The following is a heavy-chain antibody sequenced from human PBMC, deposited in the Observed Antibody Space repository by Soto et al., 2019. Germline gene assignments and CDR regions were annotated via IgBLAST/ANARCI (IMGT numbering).Heavy chain of an antibody. J-gene: IGHJ6*02. CDR3: ARGSMAPRYYYYGMDV. V-gene: IGHV1-3*01. CDR1: GYTFTTYA. Sequence: QVQLVQSGAEVKKPGASVKVSCKASGYTFTTYAMHWVRQAPGQTLEWMGWINAGNGNSKYSQKFQGRVTITRDTSASTAYMELSSLRSEDVGVYCCARGSMAPRYYYYGMDVWGQGTTVTVSS. D-gene: IGHD6-6*01. CDR2: INAGNGNS.